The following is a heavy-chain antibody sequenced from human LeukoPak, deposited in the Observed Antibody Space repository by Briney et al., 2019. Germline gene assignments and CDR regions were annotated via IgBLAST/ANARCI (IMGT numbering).Heavy chain of an antibody. D-gene: IGHD6-6*01. CDR1: GGSISSYY. Sequence: SETLSLTCTVSGGSISSYYWSWIRQPPGKGLEWIGYIYYSGSTNYNPSLKSRVTISVDTSKNQFSLKLSSVTAADTAVYYCAREYSSSSGIAFDIWGQGTMVTVSS. J-gene: IGHJ3*02. V-gene: IGHV4-59*12. CDR3: AREYSSSSGIAFDI. CDR2: IYYSGST.